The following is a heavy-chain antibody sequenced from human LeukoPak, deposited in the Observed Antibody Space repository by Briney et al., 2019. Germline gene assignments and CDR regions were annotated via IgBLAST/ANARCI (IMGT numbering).Heavy chain of an antibody. D-gene: IGHD3-10*01. V-gene: IGHV3-48*03. CDR2: ISSSGSTI. Sequence: PGGSLRLSCAASGFTFSSYEMNWVRQAPGKGLEWVSYISSSGSTIYYADSVKGRFTISRDNAKNSLYLQMNSLRAEDTAVYYCARNVPTHSALLWFGELSAGVDYWGQGTLVTVSS. J-gene: IGHJ4*02. CDR3: ARNVPTHSALLWFGELSAGVDY. CDR1: GFTFSSYE.